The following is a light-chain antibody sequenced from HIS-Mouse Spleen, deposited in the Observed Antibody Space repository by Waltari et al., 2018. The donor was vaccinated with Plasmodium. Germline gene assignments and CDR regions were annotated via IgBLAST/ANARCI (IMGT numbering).Light chain of an antibody. V-gene: IGKV1-33*01. CDR1: QDISNY. J-gene: IGKJ5*01. CDR2: DAS. Sequence: DIQMTQSPSSLSASVGARVTITFQASQDISNYLNWYQQKPGKAPKLLIYDASNLETGVPSRFSGSGSGTEFTLTISSMQSEDFAVYYCQQYNNWPTFGQGTRLEIK. CDR3: QQYNNWPT.